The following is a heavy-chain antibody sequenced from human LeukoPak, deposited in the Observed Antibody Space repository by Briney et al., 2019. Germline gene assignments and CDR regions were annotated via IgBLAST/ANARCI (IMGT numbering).Heavy chain of an antibody. V-gene: IGHV3-9*01. CDR3: AREILAPGKTHDY. CDR1: GFTFDDYA. CDR2: ISWNSGSI. Sequence: GGSLRLSCAASGFTFDDYAMHWVRQAPGKGLKWVSGISWNSGSIGYADSVKGRFTISRDNAKNSLYLQMNSLRAEDTALYYCAREILAPGKTHDYWGQGTLVTVSS. J-gene: IGHJ4*02.